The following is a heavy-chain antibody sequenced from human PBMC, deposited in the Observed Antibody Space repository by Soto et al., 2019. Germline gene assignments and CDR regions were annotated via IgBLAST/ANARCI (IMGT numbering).Heavy chain of an antibody. CDR2: IYSGGST. Sequence: GGSLRLSCAASGFTVSSNYMSWVRQAPGKGLEWVSVIYSGGSTYYADSVKGRFTISRDNSKNTLYLQMNSLRAEDTAVYYCARVLKYKGELYFDYWGQGTLVTVSS. CDR1: GFTVSSNY. D-gene: IGHD1-7*01. J-gene: IGHJ4*02. CDR3: ARVLKYKGELYFDY. V-gene: IGHV3-53*01.